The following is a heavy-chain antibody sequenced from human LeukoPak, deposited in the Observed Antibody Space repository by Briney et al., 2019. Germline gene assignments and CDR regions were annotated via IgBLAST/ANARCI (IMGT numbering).Heavy chain of an antibody. CDR2: ISTSSIYI. Sequence: GGSLRLSCAASGFIFSSYALNWVRQAPGKGLEWVSSISTSSIYIYYADSVKGRFTISSDHAKDSPYLQMNNLSAHCPAVSCCARVRLQPRALLDVALDIWGQGTMVTVSS. V-gene: IGHV3-21*01. D-gene: IGHD2-2*03. CDR3: ARVRLQPRALLDVALDI. J-gene: IGHJ3*02. CDR1: GFIFSSYA.